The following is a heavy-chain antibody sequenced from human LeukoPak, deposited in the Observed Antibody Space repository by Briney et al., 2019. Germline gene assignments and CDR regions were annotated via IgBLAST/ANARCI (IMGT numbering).Heavy chain of an antibody. D-gene: IGHD6-13*01. V-gene: IGHV3-30-3*02. CDR2: ISYDGSNK. CDR1: GFTFSSYA. CDR3: AKSTGTYSSSCGR. Sequence: GRSLRLSCAASGFTFSSYAMHWVRQAPGKGLEWVAVISYDGSNKYYADSVKGRFTISRDNSKNTLYLQMNSLRAEDTAVYYCAKSTGTYSSSCGRWGQGTLVTVSS. J-gene: IGHJ4*02.